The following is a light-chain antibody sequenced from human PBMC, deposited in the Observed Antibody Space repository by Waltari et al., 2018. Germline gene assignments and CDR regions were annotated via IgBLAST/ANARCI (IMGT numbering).Light chain of an antibody. CDR1: QTISTF. J-gene: IGKJ3*01. Sequence: DIQLTQSPSSLSASVGDRVTITCRASQTISTFLTWYQQKPGRAPKLLVYAASYLQSGVPSRFSGSGSGTDFTLTISSLQPEDFATYYCQQRYSTPPHTFGPGTKVDIK. CDR3: QQRYSTPPHT. CDR2: AAS. V-gene: IGKV1-39*01.